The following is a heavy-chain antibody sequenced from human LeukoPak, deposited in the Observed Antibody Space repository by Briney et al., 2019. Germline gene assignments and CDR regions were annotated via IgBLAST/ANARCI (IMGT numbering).Heavy chain of an antibody. CDR3: AKVDREANSGYEN. CDR2: ISYDGSNK. CDR1: GFTFSSYG. D-gene: IGHD5-12*01. V-gene: IGHV3-30*18. J-gene: IGHJ4*02. Sequence: GGSLRLSCAASGFTFSSYGMHWVRQAPGKGLEWVAVISYDGSNKYYADSVKGRFTISRDNSKNTLYLQMNSLRAEDTAVYYCAKVDREANSGYENWGQGTLVTVSS.